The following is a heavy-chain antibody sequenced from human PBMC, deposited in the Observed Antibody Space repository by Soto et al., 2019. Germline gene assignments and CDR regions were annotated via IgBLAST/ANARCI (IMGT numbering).Heavy chain of an antibody. CDR2: ISYDGSNN. CDR3: ARETAAAFDP. Sequence: GGSLRLSCAASGATFSTYAMHWVRQAPGQGLEWVAVISYDGSNNYYADSVKGRFTISRDNSNNTLYLQMNSVRVEDTAVYYCARETAAAFDPWGQGTLVTVSS. V-gene: IGHV3-30-3*01. D-gene: IGHD6-25*01. J-gene: IGHJ5*02. CDR1: GATFSTYA.